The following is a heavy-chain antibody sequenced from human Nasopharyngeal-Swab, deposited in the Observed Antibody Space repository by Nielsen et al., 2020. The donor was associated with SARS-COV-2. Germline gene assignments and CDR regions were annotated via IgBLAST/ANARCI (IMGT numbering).Heavy chain of an antibody. J-gene: IGHJ3*02. CDR3: ASPATVVTLDAFDI. D-gene: IGHD4-23*01. CDR1: GYTFTSYG. V-gene: IGHV1-18*01. Sequence: ASVKVSCKASGYTFTSYGISWVRQAPGQGLEWMGWISAYNGNTNYAQKLQGRVTMTTDTSTSTAYMELRSLRSDDTAVYHCASPATVVTLDAFDIWGQGTMVTVSS. CDR2: ISAYNGNT.